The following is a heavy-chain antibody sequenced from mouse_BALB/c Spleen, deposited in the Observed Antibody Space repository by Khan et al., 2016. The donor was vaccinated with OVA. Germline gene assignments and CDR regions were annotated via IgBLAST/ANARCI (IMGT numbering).Heavy chain of an antibody. Sequence: QVQLKQSGAELVRPGASVKLSCKTSGYIFTNYWIHWVKQRSGQGLEWIARIYPGTGSTYSNEKFKGMATLPADKSPSTAYLQLSSLKSEDSAVYCCAIGAVSCLAIDARGQGTQITVPS. D-gene: IGHD3-3*01. CDR2: IYPGTGST. V-gene: IGHV1-76*01. CDR1: GYIFTNYW. CDR3: AIGAVSCLAIDA. J-gene: IGHJ4*01.